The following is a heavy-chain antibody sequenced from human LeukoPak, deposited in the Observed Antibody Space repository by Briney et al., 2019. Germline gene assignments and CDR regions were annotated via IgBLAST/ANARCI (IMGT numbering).Heavy chain of an antibody. D-gene: IGHD3-22*01. J-gene: IGHJ4*02. CDR1: GFTFDDYA. CDR3: AKDMGNYYDSSGYAFDY. Sequence: PGRSLRLSCAASGFTFDDYAMHWVRQAPGKGLEWVSGISWNSGSIGYADSVKGRFTISRDNAKNSLYLQMNSLRAEDTALYYCAKDMGNYYDSSGYAFDYRGQGTLVTVSS. V-gene: IGHV3-9*01. CDR2: ISWNSGSI.